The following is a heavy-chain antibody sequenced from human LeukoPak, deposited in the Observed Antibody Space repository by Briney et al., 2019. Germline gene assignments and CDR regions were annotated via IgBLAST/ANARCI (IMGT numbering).Heavy chain of an antibody. CDR1: GYTFTSYG. D-gene: IGHD2-15*01. CDR2: ISAYNGNT. V-gene: IGHV1-18*01. Sequence: GASVKVSCKASGYTFTSYGISWERQAPGQGLEWMGWISAYNGNTNYAQKLQGRVTMTTDTSTSTAYMELRGLRPDDTAVYYCARDPPRIVVVVAATNYYGMDVWGQGTTVTVSS. CDR3: ARDPPRIVVVVAATNYYGMDV. J-gene: IGHJ6*02.